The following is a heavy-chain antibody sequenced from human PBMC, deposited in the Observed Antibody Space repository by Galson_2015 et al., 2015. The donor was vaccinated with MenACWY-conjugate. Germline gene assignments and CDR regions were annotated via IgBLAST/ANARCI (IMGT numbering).Heavy chain of an antibody. J-gene: IGHJ6*03. Sequence: SLRLSCAASGFTFTGYEFNWVRQAPGKGLEWLSYISKSGSPIYYADSVKGQFTISRDNMKKSLFPEMNSLRAGDTGVYYCARVGTWIHQYFYYMDVWGKGTTVTVSS. CDR3: ARVGTWIHQYFYYMDV. CDR2: ISKSGSPI. CDR1: GFTFTGYE. V-gene: IGHV3-48*03. D-gene: IGHD5-18*01.